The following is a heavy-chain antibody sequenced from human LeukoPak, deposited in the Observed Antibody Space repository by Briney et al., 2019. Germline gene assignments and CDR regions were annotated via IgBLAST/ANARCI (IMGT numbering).Heavy chain of an antibody. J-gene: IGHJ5*02. D-gene: IGHD2/OR15-2a*01. CDR3: AKEGPNINWFDP. Sequence: PGGSLRLSCAASGFTFSSYGMHWVRQAPGKGLEWVAFIRYDGSNKYYADSVKGRFTISRDNSKNTLYLQMNSLRAEDTAAYYCAKEGPNINWFDPWGQGTLVTVSS. V-gene: IGHV3-30*02. CDR2: IRYDGSNK. CDR1: GFTFSSYG.